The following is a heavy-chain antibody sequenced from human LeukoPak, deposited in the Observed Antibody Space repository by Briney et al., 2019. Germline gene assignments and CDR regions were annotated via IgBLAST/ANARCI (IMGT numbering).Heavy chain of an antibody. J-gene: IGHJ6*02. CDR3: ARGGGLDV. Sequence: GGSLRLSCAASGFTFSSYWMNWARQAPGKGLEWVASINHNGNVNYYVDSVKGRSTISRDNAKNSLCLQMSNLRAEDTAVYFCARGGGLDVWGQGATVTVSS. D-gene: IGHD3-16*01. CDR1: GFTFSSYW. V-gene: IGHV3-7*03. CDR2: INHNGNVN.